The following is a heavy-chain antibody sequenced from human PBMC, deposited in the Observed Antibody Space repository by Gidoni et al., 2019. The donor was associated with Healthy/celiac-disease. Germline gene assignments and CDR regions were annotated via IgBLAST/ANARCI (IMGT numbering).Heavy chain of an antibody. CDR1: GFTFISNY. CDR2: IYRGGRP. CDR3: ARLGSGWRFDY. J-gene: IGHJ4*02. Sequence: EVQLVESGGGLIQPGGSLRLACAASGFTFISNYMSWVRQAPGKGLEWGSVIYRGGRPYYADSVKGRFTISRDNSKNTLYLQMNSLRAEDTAVYYCARLGSGWRFDYWGQGTLVTVSS. V-gene: IGHV3-53*01. D-gene: IGHD6-19*01.